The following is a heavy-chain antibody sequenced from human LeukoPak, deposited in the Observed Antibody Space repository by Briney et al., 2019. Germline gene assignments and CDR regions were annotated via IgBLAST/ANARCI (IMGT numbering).Heavy chain of an antibody. CDR1: GGSISSYY. J-gene: IGHJ4*02. CDR2: IYHSGST. CDR3: ARVRGEGFDY. Sequence: SETLSLTCTVSGGSISSYYWSWIRQPPGKGLEWIGSIYHSGSTYYNPSLKSRVTISVDTSKNQFSLKLSSVTAADTAVYYCARVRGEGFDYWGQGTLVTVSS. D-gene: IGHD4-17*01. V-gene: IGHV4-38-2*02.